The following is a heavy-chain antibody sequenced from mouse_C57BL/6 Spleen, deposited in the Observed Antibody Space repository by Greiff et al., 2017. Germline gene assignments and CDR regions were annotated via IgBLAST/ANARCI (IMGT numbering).Heavy chain of an antibody. D-gene: IGHD1-2*01. CDR2: IYPGSGST. CDR3: ARRGHYYDSWYFDV. CDR1: GYTFTSYW. J-gene: IGHJ1*03. Sequence: QVQLQQPGAELVKPGASVKMSCKASGYTFTSYWITWVKQRPGQGLEWIGDIYPGSGSTNYNEKFKSKATLTVDTSSSTAYMQLSSLTSEDSAVYYWARRGHYYDSWYFDVWGTGTTVTVSS. V-gene: IGHV1-55*01.